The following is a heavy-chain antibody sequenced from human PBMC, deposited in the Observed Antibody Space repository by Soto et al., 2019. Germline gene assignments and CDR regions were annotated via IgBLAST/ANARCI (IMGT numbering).Heavy chain of an antibody. CDR2: IYYSGST. V-gene: IGHV4-30-4*01. Sequence: TLFVTWTVSGGSISSADYYWSWIRQPPGKGLEWIGYIYYSGSTYYNTSLRSRVSISVDTSKNQFSLRLISVTAADTAVYYCARGPDTAMVQMDYWGQGTLVTVS. J-gene: IGHJ4*02. D-gene: IGHD5-18*01. CDR3: ARGPDTAMVQMDY. CDR1: GGSISSADYY.